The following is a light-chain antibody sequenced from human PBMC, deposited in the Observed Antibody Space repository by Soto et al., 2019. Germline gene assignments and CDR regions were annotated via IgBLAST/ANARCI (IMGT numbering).Light chain of an antibody. Sequence: DIRMTQSPSSLWASTADTVTITCRVSQGISNDLGWYQQKPGLAPKRLISAAYTLQSGVPSRFRGRGSGTEFSLTISSLEPEDLAVYYCQQRSNWPPITFGQGTKVDIK. J-gene: IGKJ1*01. CDR2: AAY. CDR3: QQRSNWPPIT. CDR1: QGISND. V-gene: IGKV1-17*01.